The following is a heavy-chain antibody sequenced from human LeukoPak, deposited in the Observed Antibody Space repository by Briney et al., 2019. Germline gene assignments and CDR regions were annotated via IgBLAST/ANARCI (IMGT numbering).Heavy chain of an antibody. Sequence: RRSLRLSCAASGFTFSSYWISWVRQAPGKGLEWVANIKQDGSEKYYVDSVKGRFTISRDNAKNSLYLQMNSLRAEDTAVYYCARGIVATIDYFDYWGQGTLVTVSS. CDR1: GFTFSSYW. CDR2: IKQDGSEK. CDR3: ARGIVATIDYFDY. V-gene: IGHV3-7*03. J-gene: IGHJ4*02. D-gene: IGHD5-12*01.